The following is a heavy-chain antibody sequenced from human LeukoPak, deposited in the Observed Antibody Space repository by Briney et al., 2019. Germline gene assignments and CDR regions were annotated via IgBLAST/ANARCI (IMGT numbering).Heavy chain of an antibody. D-gene: IGHD2-2*01. CDR3: AKDTGPVGGCSSTSCYDESYFDY. CDR2: ISWDGGST. CDR1: GFTFDDYA. J-gene: IGHJ4*02. Sequence: GGSLRLSCAASGFTFDDYAMHWVRQAPGKGLEWVSLISWDGGSTYYADSVKGRFTISRDNSKNSLYLQMNSLRAEDTALYYCAKDTGPVGGCSSTSCYDESYFDYWGQGTLVTVSS. V-gene: IGHV3-43D*03.